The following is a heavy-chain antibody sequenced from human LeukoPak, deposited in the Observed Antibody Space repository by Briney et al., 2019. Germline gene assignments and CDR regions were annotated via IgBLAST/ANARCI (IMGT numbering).Heavy chain of an antibody. CDR2: ISYDGSNK. D-gene: IGHD3-3*01. V-gene: IGHV3-30*18. CDR1: GFTFSRYG. J-gene: IGHJ4*02. CDR3: AKDSLPYYDFWSGYYTREDGFDY. Sequence: GGSLRLSCAASGFTFSRYGMHWIRQAPGKGLEWVAVISYDGSNKYYADSVKGRFTISRDNSKNTLYLQMNSLRAEDTAVYYCAKDSLPYYDFWSGYYTREDGFDYWGQGTLVTVSS.